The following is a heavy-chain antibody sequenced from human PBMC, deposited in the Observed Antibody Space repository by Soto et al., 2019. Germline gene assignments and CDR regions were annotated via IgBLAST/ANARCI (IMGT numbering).Heavy chain of an antibody. V-gene: IGHV3-33*01. D-gene: IGHD5-12*01. CDR2: IWYDGSNK. J-gene: IGHJ4*02. CDR3: AREEPISGYDPTVIDY. Sequence: QVQLVESGGGVVQPGRSLRLSCAASGFTFSSYGMHWVRQAPGKGLEWVAVIWYDGSNKYYADSVKGRFTISRDNSKNTLYLQMNSLRAEDTAVYYCAREEPISGYDPTVIDYWGQGTLVTVSS. CDR1: GFTFSSYG.